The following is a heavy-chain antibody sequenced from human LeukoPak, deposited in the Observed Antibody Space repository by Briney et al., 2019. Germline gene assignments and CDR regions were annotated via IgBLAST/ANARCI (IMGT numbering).Heavy chain of an antibody. CDR3: AREVRTSFDY. J-gene: IGHJ4*02. CDR2: ISSSSSYI. V-gene: IGHV3-21*01. CDR1: GFTFSSYS. Sequence: PGGSLRLSCAASGFTFSSYSMDWVRQAPGKGLEWVSSISSSSSYIYYADSVKGRFTISRDNAKNSVYLQMNSLRAEDTAVYYCAREVRTSFDYWGQGTLVTVSS. D-gene: IGHD3-10*01.